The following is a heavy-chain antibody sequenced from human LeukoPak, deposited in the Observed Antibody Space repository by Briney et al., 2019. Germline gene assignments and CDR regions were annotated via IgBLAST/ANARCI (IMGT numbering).Heavy chain of an antibody. Sequence: GEPLRLSSAASGFTFSNYGMHWVRQAPGKGLEWVAFIRYDGSNKSYADSVKGRFTISRDNSKNTLYLQMNSLRAEDTAVYYCAKDALYSYYDSSGYYRGQVDYWGQGTLVTVSS. V-gene: IGHV3-30*02. CDR1: GFTFSNYG. D-gene: IGHD3-22*01. CDR2: IRYDGSNK. CDR3: AKDALYSYYDSSGYYRGQVDY. J-gene: IGHJ4*02.